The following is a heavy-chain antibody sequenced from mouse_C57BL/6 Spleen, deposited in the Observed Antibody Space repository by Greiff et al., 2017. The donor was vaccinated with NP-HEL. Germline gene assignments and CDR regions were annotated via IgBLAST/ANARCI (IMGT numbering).Heavy chain of an antibody. D-gene: IGHD1-1*01. CDR3: ARAPYYYGSSFRYFDV. CDR2: IFPGSGST. Sequence: VQLQESGPELVKPGASVKISCKASGYTFTDYYINWVKQRPGQGLEWIGWIFPGSGSTYYNEKFKGKATLTVDKSSSTAYMLLSSLTSEDSAVYFCARAPYYYGSSFRYFDVWGTGTTVTVSS. V-gene: IGHV1-75*01. CDR1: GYTFTDYY. J-gene: IGHJ1*03.